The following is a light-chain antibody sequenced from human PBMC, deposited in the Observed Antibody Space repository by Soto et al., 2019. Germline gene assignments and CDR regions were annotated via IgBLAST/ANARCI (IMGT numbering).Light chain of an antibody. CDR1: QSVSSY. CDR3: QQRSNWPRFT. V-gene: IGKV3-11*01. J-gene: IGKJ3*01. CDR2: DVS. Sequence: EIVLTQSPATLSLSPGERATLSCRASQSVSSYLAWYQQKPGQAPRLLIYDVSNSATGIPARFSGSGSGTDFTPTISSLEPEDFAVYYCQQRSNWPRFTFGTGTKVDIK.